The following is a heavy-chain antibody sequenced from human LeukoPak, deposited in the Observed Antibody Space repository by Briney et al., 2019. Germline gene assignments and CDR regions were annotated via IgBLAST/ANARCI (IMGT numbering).Heavy chain of an antibody. V-gene: IGHV4-59*01. D-gene: IGHD6-6*01. CDR1: GGSISSYY. CDR3: ASLVAARDAFDI. J-gene: IGHJ3*02. CDR2: IYYSGST. Sequence: SETLSLTCTVSGGSISSYYWSWIRQPPGKGLEWIGYIYYSGSTNYNPSLKSRVTILVDTSKNQFSLKLSSVTAADTAVYYCASLVAARDAFDIWGQGTMVTVSS.